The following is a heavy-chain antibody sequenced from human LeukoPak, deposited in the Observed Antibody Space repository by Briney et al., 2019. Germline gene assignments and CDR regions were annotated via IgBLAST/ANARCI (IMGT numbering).Heavy chain of an antibody. D-gene: IGHD2-2*01. CDR1: GFTFSSYS. CDR2: ISSSSSYI. Sequence: PGGSLRLSCAASGFTFSSYSMNWVRQAPGKGLEWVSSISSSSSYIYYADSVKGRFTISRDNAKNSLYLQMNSLRAEDTAVYYCAKGGYCSSPSCFIYFDYWGQGTLVTVSS. CDR3: AKGGYCSSPSCFIYFDY. J-gene: IGHJ4*02. V-gene: IGHV3-21*04.